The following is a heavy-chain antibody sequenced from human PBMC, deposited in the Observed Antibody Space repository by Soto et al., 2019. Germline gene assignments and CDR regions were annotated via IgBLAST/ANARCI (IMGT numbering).Heavy chain of an antibody. CDR1: GYTFTSDA. CDR3: ARRPLDY. V-gene: IGHV1-3*01. Sequence: GSVKVSCNASGYTFTSDAMHWVRQAPGQSLEWMGWVNSGDGHXXXARXXQXXXXXXXEPXXSTXXXXXXXXXTEYTAVYDCARRPLDYWGQGTLVTVSS. J-gene: IGHJ4*02. CDR2: VNSGDGHX.